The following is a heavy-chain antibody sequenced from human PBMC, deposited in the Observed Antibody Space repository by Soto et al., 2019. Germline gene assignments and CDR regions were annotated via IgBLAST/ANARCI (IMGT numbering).Heavy chain of an antibody. CDR1: GGTFSSYT. CDR3: ARARTTIFGVVTSVYYYGMDV. D-gene: IGHD3-3*01. V-gene: IGHV1-69*02. Sequence: GTSVKVSSKASGGTFSSYTISSVRHAPGQGLEWMGRIIPILGIANYAQKFQGRVTITADKSTSTAYMELSSLRSEDTAVYYCARARTTIFGVVTSVYYYGMDVWGQGTTVTVSS. CDR2: IIPILGIA. J-gene: IGHJ6*02.